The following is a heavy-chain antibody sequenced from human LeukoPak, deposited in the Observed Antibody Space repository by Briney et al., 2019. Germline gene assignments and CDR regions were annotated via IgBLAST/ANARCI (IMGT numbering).Heavy chain of an antibody. CDR2: INPNSGGT. CDR1: GYTFTGYY. D-gene: IGHD3-22*01. J-gene: IGHJ4*02. Sequence: GASVKVSCKASGYTFTGYYMHWVRQAPGQGLEWMGWINPNSGGTNYAQKFQGRVTMTRDTSISTAYMELSRLRSDDTAVYYCARDWQTPRLYDSSGYYFPTFDYWGQGTLVTVSS. CDR3: ARDWQTPRLYDSSGYYFPTFDY. V-gene: IGHV1-2*02.